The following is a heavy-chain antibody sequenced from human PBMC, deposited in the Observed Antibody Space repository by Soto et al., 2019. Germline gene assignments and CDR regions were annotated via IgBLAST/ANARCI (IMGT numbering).Heavy chain of an antibody. Sequence: QITLKESGPTLVKPTQTLTLTCTFSGFSLSTSGVGVGWIRQPPGKALEWLALIYCDDDKRYSPSLKSRLTITKETSKNQVVLTMTNMDPVDTATYYCAHRPYGSTSWGSGYFDYWGKGTLVTVSS. CDR1: GFSLSTSGVG. V-gene: IGHV2-5*02. CDR2: IYCDDDK. D-gene: IGHD2-2*01. CDR3: AHRPYGSTSWGSGYFDY. J-gene: IGHJ4*02.